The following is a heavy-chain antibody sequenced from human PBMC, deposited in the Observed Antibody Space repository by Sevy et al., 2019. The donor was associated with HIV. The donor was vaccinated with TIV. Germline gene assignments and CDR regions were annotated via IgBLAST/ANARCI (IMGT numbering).Heavy chain of an antibody. CDR3: AKDFGPYGDYEYFKH. Sequence: GGSLRLSCAASGFMFSSYGMHWVRQAPGKGLEWVTVISYDGSNKYYADSVKGRFTVSRDNSKNTLYLQMNSLRAEDTAVYYCAKDFGPYGDYEYFKHWGQGTLVTVSS. CDR2: ISYDGSNK. J-gene: IGHJ1*01. CDR1: GFMFSSYG. D-gene: IGHD4-17*01. V-gene: IGHV3-30*18.